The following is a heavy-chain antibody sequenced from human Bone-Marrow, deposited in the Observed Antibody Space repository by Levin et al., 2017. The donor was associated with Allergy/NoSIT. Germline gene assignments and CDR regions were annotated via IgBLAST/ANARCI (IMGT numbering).Heavy chain of an antibody. CDR1: GDTVSTKSAP. V-gene: IGHV6-1*01. CDR2: TYYRSEWYS. J-gene: IGHJ6*02. D-gene: IGHD3-10*01. CDR3: ARDRGLSALDV. Sequence: SQTLSLTCGISGDTVSTKSAPWNWIRQSPSRGLEWLGRTYYRSEWYSDYAVSVKGRINITPDTSKNQFSLQLSSMTPDDTAVYYCARDRGLSALDVWGQGTTVTVSS.